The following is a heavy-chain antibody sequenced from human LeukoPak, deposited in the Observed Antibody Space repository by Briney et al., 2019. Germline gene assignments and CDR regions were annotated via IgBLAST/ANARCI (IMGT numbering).Heavy chain of an antibody. Sequence: NPGGSLRLSCAASGFIFSSYGMNWVRQAPGKGLEWVSYITSSSSYIDYADSVRGRFTISRDNAKNSLYLQMNSLRAEDTAVYYCARSGWLDYWGQGTLVTVSS. CDR3: ARSGWLDY. CDR2: ITSSSSYI. D-gene: IGHD6-19*01. CDR1: GFIFSSYG. V-gene: IGHV3-21*05. J-gene: IGHJ4*02.